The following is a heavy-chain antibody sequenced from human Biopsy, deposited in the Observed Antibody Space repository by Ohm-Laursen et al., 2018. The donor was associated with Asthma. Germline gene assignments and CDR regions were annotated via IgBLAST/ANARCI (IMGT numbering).Heavy chain of an antibody. CDR1: GASITSSAYY. CDR3: ARHWDWGSFFDY. D-gene: IGHD7-27*01. V-gene: IGHV4-39*01. J-gene: IGHJ4*02. CDR2: MYYGETT. Sequence: SDTLSLTCTVSGASITSSAYYWGWIRQPPGKGLEWIGSMYYGETTYYSPSLKSRVTISVDTSKNQFSLILGSVTAADTAVYYCARHWDWGSFFDYWGQGTPVTVSS.